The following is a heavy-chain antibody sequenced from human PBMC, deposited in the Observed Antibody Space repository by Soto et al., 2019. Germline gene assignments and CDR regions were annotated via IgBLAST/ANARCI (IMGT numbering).Heavy chain of an antibody. D-gene: IGHD5-18*01. V-gene: IGHV4-39*02. CDR3: ARDGVDTATGYYYGMDV. Sequence: SETLSLTCTVSGGSISSSNSYWGWVRQPPGKGLEWIGSIYYSGSTYYNPSLKSRVSISVDTSKKQFSLKLSSVTAADTAVYYCARDGVDTATGYYYGMDVWGQGTTVTVSS. J-gene: IGHJ6*02. CDR1: GGSISSSNSY. CDR2: IYYSGST.